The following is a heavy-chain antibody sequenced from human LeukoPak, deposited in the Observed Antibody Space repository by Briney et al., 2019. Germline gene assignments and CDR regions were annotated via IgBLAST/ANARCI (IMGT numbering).Heavy chain of an antibody. CDR3: TRYSSGWY. J-gene: IGHJ4*02. Sequence: PGGSLRLSCAASGFTFTNAWMSWVRQAPGKGLEWVGRIRSKTDGGTADYAAPVKGRFTISRDDSKNTLHLQMNSLKAENTAVYYCTRYSSGWYWGQGTLVTVS. CDR2: IRSKTDGGTA. V-gene: IGHV3-15*01. CDR1: GFTFTNAW. D-gene: IGHD6-19*01.